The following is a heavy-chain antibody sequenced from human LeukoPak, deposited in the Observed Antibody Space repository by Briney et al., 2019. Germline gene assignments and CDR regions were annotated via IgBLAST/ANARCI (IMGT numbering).Heavy chain of an antibody. CDR3: ARDGYCSSTSCSIFDY. Sequence: PSETLSLTCTVSGGSISSGGYYWSWIRQHPGKGLEWIGYIYYSGSTYYNPSLKSRVTISVDTSKNQFSLKLSSVTAADTAVYYCARDGYCSSTSCSIFDYWGQGTLVTVSS. CDR2: IYYSGST. J-gene: IGHJ4*02. V-gene: IGHV4-31*03. D-gene: IGHD2-2*03. CDR1: GGSISSGGYY.